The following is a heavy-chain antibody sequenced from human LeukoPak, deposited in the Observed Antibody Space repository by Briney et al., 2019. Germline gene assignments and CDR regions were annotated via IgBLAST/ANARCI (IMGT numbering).Heavy chain of an antibody. Sequence: GGSLRLSCTASGFTFGDYAMSWVRQAPGKGLEWVGFIRSKAYGGTTEYAASVKGRFTISRDDSKSIAYLQMNSLKTEDTAVYYCTREPYPIFDWLLPPDYWGQGTLVTVSS. CDR2: IRSKAYGGTT. CDR3: TREPYPIFDWLLPPDY. D-gene: IGHD3-9*01. CDR1: GFTFGDYA. J-gene: IGHJ4*02. V-gene: IGHV3-49*04.